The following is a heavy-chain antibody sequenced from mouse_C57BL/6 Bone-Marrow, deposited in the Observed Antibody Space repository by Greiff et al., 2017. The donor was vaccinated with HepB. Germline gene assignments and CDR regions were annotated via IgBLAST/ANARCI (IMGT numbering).Heavy chain of an antibody. D-gene: IGHD3-1*01. V-gene: IGHV8-12*01. CDR3: ARSHEQLRMDYAMDY. CDR2: IYWDDDK. J-gene: IGHJ4*01. Sequence: QVTLKESGPGILQSSQTLSLTCSFSGFSLSTSGMGVSWIRQPSGKGLEWLAHIYWDDDKRYNPSLKSRLTISKDTSRNQVFLKITSVDTADTATYYCARSHEQLRMDYAMDYWGQGTSVTVSS. CDR1: GFSLSTSGMG.